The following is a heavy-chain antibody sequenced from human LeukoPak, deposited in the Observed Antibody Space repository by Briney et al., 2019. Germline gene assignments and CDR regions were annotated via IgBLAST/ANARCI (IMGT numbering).Heavy chain of an antibody. Sequence: GGSLRLSCAASGFTFSSHAMSWVRQAPGKGLEWVSIISGSGGVAYYADSVKGRFTISRDNSKNTLYLQMNSLRAEDTAVYYCARDGGQNSDAFDIWGQGTMVTVSS. CDR3: ARDGGQNSDAFDI. CDR2: ISGSGGVA. V-gene: IGHV3-23*01. CDR1: GFTFSSHA. J-gene: IGHJ3*02. D-gene: IGHD6-25*01.